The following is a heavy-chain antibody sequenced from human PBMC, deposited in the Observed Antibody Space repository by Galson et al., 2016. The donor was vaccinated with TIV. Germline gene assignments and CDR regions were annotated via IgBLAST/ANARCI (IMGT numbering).Heavy chain of an antibody. D-gene: IGHD4-17*01. CDR2: MNPNSGNT. CDR3: ARSGDYGDY. J-gene: IGHJ4*02. Sequence: SVKVSCKASGYTFTSYNIYWVRQATGQGLEWMGWMNPNSGNTGYAQKFRGRVTMTRNTSVRTAYMELSSLRSEDTAVYYCARSGDYGDYWGQGTLGTVSS. V-gene: IGHV1-8*02. CDR1: GYTFTSYN.